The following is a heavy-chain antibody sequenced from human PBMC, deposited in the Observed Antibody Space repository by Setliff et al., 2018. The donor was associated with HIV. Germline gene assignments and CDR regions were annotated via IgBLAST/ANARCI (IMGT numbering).Heavy chain of an antibody. V-gene: IGHV3-7*01. J-gene: IGHJ4*02. CDR3: ADPPSGF. CDR1: GLPFYNYW. CDR2: IKQDGSEA. Sequence: HPGGSLRLSCVASGLPFYNYWMTWLRRAPGRGLEWVANIKQDGSEASSVGSMKGRFTVSRDNAKNSLSLQMNSLRVEDTAIYYCADPPSGFWGQGTLVTVSS. D-gene: IGHD3-10*01.